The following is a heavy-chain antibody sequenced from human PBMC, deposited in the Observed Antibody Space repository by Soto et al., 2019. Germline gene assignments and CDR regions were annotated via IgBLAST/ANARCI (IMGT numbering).Heavy chain of an antibody. CDR1: GYTFTRYG. V-gene: IGHV1-18*01. CDR3: ARGQDIVLVPAALFDY. Sequence: ASVKVSCKASGYTFTRYGIGWARQAPGQGLEWMGWINTYNGNTNYAQNVQGRVTLTTDTSTSTAYMELSSLRSEDTAVYYCARGQDIVLVPAALFDYWGQGTRVTVSS. D-gene: IGHD2-2*01. CDR2: INTYNGNT. J-gene: IGHJ4*02.